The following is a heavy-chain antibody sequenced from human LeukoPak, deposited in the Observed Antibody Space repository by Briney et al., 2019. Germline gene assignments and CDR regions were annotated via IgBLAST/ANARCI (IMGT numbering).Heavy chain of an antibody. CDR1: GFTVSSNY. CDR2: IYSGGST. J-gene: IGHJ4*02. V-gene: IGHV3-53*01. D-gene: IGHD5-12*01. Sequence: QPGGSLRLSCAASGFTVSSNYMSWVRQAPGKGLEWVSVIYSGGSTYYADSVKGRFTISRDNSKNTLYLQMNSLRAEDTAAYYCARDGSALGGRYSGYDLYYFDYWGQGTLVTVSS. CDR3: ARDGSALGGRYSGYDLYYFDY.